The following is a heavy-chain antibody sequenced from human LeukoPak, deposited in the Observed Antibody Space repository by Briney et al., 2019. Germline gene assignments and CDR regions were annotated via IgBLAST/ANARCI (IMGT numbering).Heavy chain of an antibody. J-gene: IGHJ5*02. D-gene: IGHD3-22*01. V-gene: IGHV4-34*01. CDR2: INHSGST. CDR1: GGSFSGYY. Sequence: SETLSLTCAVYGGSFSGYYWSWIRQPPGKGLEWIGEINHSGSTSYNPSLKSRVTISVDTSKNQFSLKLSSVTAADTAVYYCARGLRITMIVVGKDRRWFDPWGQGTLVNVSS. CDR3: ARGLRITMIVVGKDRRWFDP.